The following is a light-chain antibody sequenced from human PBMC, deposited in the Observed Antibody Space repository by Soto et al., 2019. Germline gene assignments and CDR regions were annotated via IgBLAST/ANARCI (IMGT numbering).Light chain of an antibody. CDR2: DAS. CDR1: QTVLYSPNNKNY. CDR3: QQRSNWPLT. Sequence: DIVLTQSPDSLNVSLGERATINCKSSQTVLYSPNNKNYLAWYQQKPGQAPRLLIYDASNRATGIPARFSGSGSGTDFTLTISSLEPEDFAVYYCQQRSNWPLTFGQGTRLEIK. V-gene: IGKV3-11*01. J-gene: IGKJ5*01.